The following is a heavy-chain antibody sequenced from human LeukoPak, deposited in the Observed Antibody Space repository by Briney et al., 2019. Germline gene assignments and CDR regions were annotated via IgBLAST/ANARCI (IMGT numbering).Heavy chain of an antibody. V-gene: IGHV4-59*11. J-gene: IGHJ4*02. CDR3: AREGTDYDYYFDF. D-gene: IGHD4-17*01. CDR2: IYYSGST. Sequence: TSETLSLTCTVSGGSISSHYWTWIRQPPGKGLEWIGYIYYSGSTNYNPSLKSRVTISVDTSKSQFSLKLSSVTAADTAVYYCAREGTDYDYYFDFWGQGTLVTVSS. CDR1: GGSISSHY.